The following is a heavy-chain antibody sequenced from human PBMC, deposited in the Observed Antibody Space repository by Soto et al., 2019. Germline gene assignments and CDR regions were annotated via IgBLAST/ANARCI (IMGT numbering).Heavy chain of an antibody. CDR2: IYYSGST. Sequence: PSETLSLTCTVSGGSISIYYWSWIRQPPGKGLEWIGYIYYSGSTYYNPSLKSRVTISVDTSKNQFSLKLSSVTAADTAVYYCGRGIMVLSGVGWFDPWGHGTLVTVSS. J-gene: IGHJ5*02. V-gene: IGHV4-59*01. CDR1: GGSISIYY. D-gene: IGHD7-27*01. CDR3: GRGIMVLSGVGWFDP.